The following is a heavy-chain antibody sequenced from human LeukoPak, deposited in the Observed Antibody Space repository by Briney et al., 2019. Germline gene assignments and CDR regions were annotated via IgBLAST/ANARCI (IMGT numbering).Heavy chain of an antibody. CDR1: GGTFSSYA. D-gene: IGHD1-26*01. Sequence: ASVKVSCKASGGTFSSYAISWVRQAPGQGLEWMGGIIPIFGTANYAQKFQGRVTITADESTSTAYMEPSSLRSEDTAVYYCARESPSQPGEWELLSEAFDIWGQGTMVTVSS. V-gene: IGHV1-69*13. CDR3: ARESPSQPGEWELLSEAFDI. J-gene: IGHJ3*02. CDR2: IIPIFGTA.